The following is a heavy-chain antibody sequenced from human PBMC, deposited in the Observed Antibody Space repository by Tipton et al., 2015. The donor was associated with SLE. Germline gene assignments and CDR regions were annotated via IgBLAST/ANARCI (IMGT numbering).Heavy chain of an antibody. CDR1: GFTFSSSD. CDR3: ARGYMVQGIYIYLDY. Sequence: SLRLSCAASGFTFSSSDMHWVRQVTGKGLEWVSAIGASGDTYYPASVKGRFTISRENAKNSLYLQMNSLRAEDTAVYYCARGYMVQGIYIYLDYWGQGTLVTVSS. J-gene: IGHJ4*02. D-gene: IGHD3-10*01. CDR2: IGASGDT. V-gene: IGHV3-13*01.